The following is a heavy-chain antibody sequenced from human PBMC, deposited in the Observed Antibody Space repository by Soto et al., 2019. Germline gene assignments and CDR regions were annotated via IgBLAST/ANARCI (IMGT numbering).Heavy chain of an antibody. J-gene: IGHJ6*02. CDR1: GGSFSGYY. D-gene: IGHD3-10*01. CDR3: ARIRSGSYGYYYYYYGMDV. CDR2: INHSGST. V-gene: IGHV4-34*01. Sequence: SETLSLTCAVYGGSFSGYYWSWIREPPGKGLEWIGEINHSGSTNYNPSLKSRVTISVDTSKNQFSLKLSSVTAADTAVYYCARIRSGSYGYYYYYYGMDVWGQGTTVTVSS.